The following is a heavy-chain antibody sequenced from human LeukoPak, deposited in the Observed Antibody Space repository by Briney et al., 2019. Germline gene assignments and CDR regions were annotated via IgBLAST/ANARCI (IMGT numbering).Heavy chain of an antibody. J-gene: IGHJ4*02. CDR2: VDPEDGET. CDR1: GYTFTDYY. Sequence: ASVKVSCKVSGYTFTDYYMHWVQQAPGKGLEWMGLVDPEDGETIYAEKFQGRVTITADTSTDTAYMELSSLRSEDTAVYYCATLGSSGYFYYFDYWGQGTLVTGSS. V-gene: IGHV1-69-2*01. D-gene: IGHD3-22*01. CDR3: ATLGSSGYFYYFDY.